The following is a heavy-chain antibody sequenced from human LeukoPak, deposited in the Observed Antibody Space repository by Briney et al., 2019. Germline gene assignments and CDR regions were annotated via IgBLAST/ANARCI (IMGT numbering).Heavy chain of an antibody. CDR1: GSTFSSYG. J-gene: IGHJ4*02. D-gene: IGHD3-22*01. CDR2: ISYDGSQK. Sequence: GRSLRLSCAASGSTFSSYGMHWVRQAPGKGLEWVALISYDGSQKYHADSVKGRFTISRDNSKNTVYLQMNSLRAEDTAVYYCAKDQVLGDYYESSGSNFDYWGQGTLVTVSS. CDR3: AKDQVLGDYYESSGSNFDY. V-gene: IGHV3-30*18.